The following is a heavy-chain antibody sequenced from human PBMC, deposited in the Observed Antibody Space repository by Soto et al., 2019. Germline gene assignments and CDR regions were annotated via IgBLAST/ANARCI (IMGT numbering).Heavy chain of an antibody. CDR1: GYSLTRYG. CDR3: ARDVFRYFDL. Sequence: QVHLVQSGAEVKKPGASVKVSCKASGYSLTRYGITWVRQAPGQGLEWMGSISAYNANTNYAQKLQGRLTMTTDTSTSTAYMELRSLTSDDTAVYYCARDVFRYFDLWGRGTLVSVSS. J-gene: IGHJ2*01. D-gene: IGHD2-8*01. CDR2: ISAYNANT. V-gene: IGHV1-18*01.